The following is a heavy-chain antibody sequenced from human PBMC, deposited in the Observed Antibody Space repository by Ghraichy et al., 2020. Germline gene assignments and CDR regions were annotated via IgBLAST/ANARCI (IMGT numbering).Heavy chain of an antibody. Sequence: GGSLRLSCAASGFAFSSYAMNWVRQAPGKGLEWVSAISVSGGNTYYATSVKGRFTISRDNSMHTLYLEMNSLRAEDTAVYFCAKRAIGYSNMDVWGQGTTVTVSS. J-gene: IGHJ6*02. D-gene: IGHD5-12*01. CDR2: ISVSGGNT. CDR3: AKRAIGYSNMDV. CDR1: GFAFSSYA. V-gene: IGHV3-23*01.